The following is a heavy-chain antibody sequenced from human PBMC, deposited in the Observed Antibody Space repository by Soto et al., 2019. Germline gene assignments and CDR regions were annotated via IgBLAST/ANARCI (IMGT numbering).Heavy chain of an antibody. Sequence: EAQLVESGGGLVQPGGSLRLSCAASGFTFSRYWMHWVRQAPGEGLVWVSRIDSYGSATSQVDSVEGRFTISRDNAKNMLYLQMNSLRAEDTAVYYCARGWVEGLSRQPPTDYWGQGTLVTVSS. V-gene: IGHV3-74*01. CDR1: GFTFSRYW. CDR2: IDSYGSAT. CDR3: ARGWVEGLSRQPPTDY. D-gene: IGHD3-3*01. J-gene: IGHJ4*02.